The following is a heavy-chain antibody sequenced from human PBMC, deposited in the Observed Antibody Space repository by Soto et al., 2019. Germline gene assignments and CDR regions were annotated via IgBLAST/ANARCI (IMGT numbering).Heavy chain of an antibody. CDR2: IYYSGIT. CDR1: GGSISSYY. CDR3: ARGGGVYYFDY. V-gene: IGHV4-59*01. Sequence: SETLSLTCTVSGGSISSYYWSWIRQPPGKGLECIGYIYYSGITDYNPSLKSRVTISVDTSKSQFSLKLSSVTAADTAVYYCARGGGVYYFDYWGQGTLVTVS. D-gene: IGHD2-8*02. J-gene: IGHJ4*02.